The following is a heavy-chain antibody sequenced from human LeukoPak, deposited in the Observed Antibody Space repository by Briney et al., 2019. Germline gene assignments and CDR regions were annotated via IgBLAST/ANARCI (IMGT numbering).Heavy chain of an antibody. D-gene: IGHD4-23*01. Sequence: GGSLRLSCAASGFTYSSYWMNWVRQAPGKGLVWVSRIASDGSSTTYADSVKGRFSISRDNAKNTLYLQMNSLRVEDTAVYYCARGRPHGNDYWGQGTLVTVSS. CDR3: ARGRPHGNDY. V-gene: IGHV3-74*01. CDR2: IASDGSST. CDR1: GFTYSSYW. J-gene: IGHJ4*02.